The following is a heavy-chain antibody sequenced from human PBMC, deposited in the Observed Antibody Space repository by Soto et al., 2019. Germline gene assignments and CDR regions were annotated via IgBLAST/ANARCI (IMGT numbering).Heavy chain of an antibody. Sequence: ASVKVSCKASGYSFTTYAMHWVRQAPAQRLEWLGWINGGNGNTKYSQKFQGRVTITRDTSASTAHMELSSLRSEDTAVYYCSRSSLLPYFDYWGQGTLVT. J-gene: IGHJ4*02. V-gene: IGHV1-3*01. D-gene: IGHD2-15*01. CDR2: INGGNGNT. CDR3: SRSSLLPYFDY. CDR1: GYSFTTYA.